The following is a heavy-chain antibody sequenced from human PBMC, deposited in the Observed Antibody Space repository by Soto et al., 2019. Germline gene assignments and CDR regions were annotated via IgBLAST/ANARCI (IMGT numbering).Heavy chain of an antibody. D-gene: IGHD2-15*01. Sequence: GGSLRLSCAASVFTFSSYGMHWVRQAPGKGLEWVAVMSWDGSDEFYEETVKGRFTVSRDNSRNTLYLQMNSLRPEDTAVYYCAKEGCSGGICYGFDYWGQGTLVTVS. J-gene: IGHJ4*02. CDR3: AKEGCSGGICYGFDY. V-gene: IGHV3-30*18. CDR1: VFTFSSYG. CDR2: MSWDGSDE.